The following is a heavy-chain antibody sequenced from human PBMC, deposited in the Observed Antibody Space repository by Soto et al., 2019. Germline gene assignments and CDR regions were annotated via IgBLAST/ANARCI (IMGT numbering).Heavy chain of an antibody. CDR3: ARHGSN. CDR2: IYYSGIT. J-gene: IGHJ4*02. CDR1: GVSISNSSYY. Sequence: SETLSLTCTVSGVSISNSSYYWGWIRRPPGKGLEWIGTIYYSGITYYNPSLKSRVTISVDTSKNQFSLKLTSVTAADTAVYYCARHGSNWGQGTLVTVPQ. V-gene: IGHV4-39*01.